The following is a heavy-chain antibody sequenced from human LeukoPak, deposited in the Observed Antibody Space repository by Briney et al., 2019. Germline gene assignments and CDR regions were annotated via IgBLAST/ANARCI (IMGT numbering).Heavy chain of an antibody. CDR3: ARDTSEGDYAWWFDP. D-gene: IGHD3-16*01. V-gene: IGHV1-46*01. Sequence: GASVKVSCKASGYSFTSHYMHWVRQAPGQGLEWMGLINPRGTATRYAESFQGRLTLTRDLSTSTDYMELGSLRSDDTAVYFCARDTSEGDYAWWFDPWGQGTLVTVAS. CDR1: GYSFTSHY. CDR2: INPRGTAT. J-gene: IGHJ5*02.